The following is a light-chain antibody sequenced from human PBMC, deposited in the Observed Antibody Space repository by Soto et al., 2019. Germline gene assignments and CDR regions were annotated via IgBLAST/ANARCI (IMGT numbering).Light chain of an antibody. CDR3: QQYGSSPRT. J-gene: IGKJ1*01. Sequence: IVLTQSPGTLSLSPGERGTLSCRASQSVTRTYLACYQQKPGHAPRLLIYGASSRATGIPDRFSGSGSGTDFTVTISRLEPEDLAVYYCQQYGSSPRTFGQGTKVDIK. CDR1: QSVTRTY. CDR2: GAS. V-gene: IGKV3-20*01.